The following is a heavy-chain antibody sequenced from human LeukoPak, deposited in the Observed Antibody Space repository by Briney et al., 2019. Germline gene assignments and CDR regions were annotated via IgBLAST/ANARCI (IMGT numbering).Heavy chain of an antibody. CDR3: ASHGRLVGATTDFDY. CDR2: ISSSGSTI. D-gene: IGHD1-26*01. J-gene: IGHJ4*02. CDR1: GFTFSDYY. Sequence: PGGSLGLSCAASGFTFSDYYMSWIRQAPGKGLEWVSYISSSGSTIYYADSVKGRFTISRDNAKNSLYLQMNSLRAEDTAVYYCASHGRLVGATTDFDYWGQGTLVTVSS. V-gene: IGHV3-11*04.